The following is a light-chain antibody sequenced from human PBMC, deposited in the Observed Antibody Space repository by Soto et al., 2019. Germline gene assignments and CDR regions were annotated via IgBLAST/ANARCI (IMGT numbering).Light chain of an antibody. CDR3: HQYKTYST. CDR1: QSINNR. J-gene: IGKJ1*01. Sequence: DIQMTQSPSTLPASVGDRVTITCRASQSINNRLAWYQQKPGKAPKLLIYDASTLESGVSSRFSGTGSETECTLTITDLQADDLATYFCHQYKTYSTFGQGT. V-gene: IGKV1-5*01. CDR2: DAS.